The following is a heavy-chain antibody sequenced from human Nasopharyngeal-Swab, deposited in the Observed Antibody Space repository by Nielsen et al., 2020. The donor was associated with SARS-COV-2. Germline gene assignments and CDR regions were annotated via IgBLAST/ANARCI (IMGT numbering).Heavy chain of an antibody. J-gene: IGHJ4*02. CDR3: ARGSSDWRGIDY. CDR2: IGPDGRET. Sequence: GESLKISCAASGFTFSRYWMHWVRQAPGKGLVGVSRIGPDGRETSFADSVKGRFTISRDNAKNTLYLQMNSLRAEDTAVYFCARGSSDWRGIDYWGQGTLVTVSS. D-gene: IGHD6-19*01. CDR1: GFTFSRYW. V-gene: IGHV3-74*01.